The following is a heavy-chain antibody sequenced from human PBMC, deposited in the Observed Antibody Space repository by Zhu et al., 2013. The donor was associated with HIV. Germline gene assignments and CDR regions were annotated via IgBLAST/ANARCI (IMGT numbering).Heavy chain of an antibody. J-gene: IGHJ4*02. CDR1: GFNFKTYG. CDR2: INAYNGNT. V-gene: IGHV1-18*01. D-gene: IGHD3-22*01. Sequence: QVQLVQSGAEVRKPGASVKISCKASGFNFKTYGISWLRQAPGQGLEWMGWINAYNGNTNYAQKMQGRVIMTTDTSTSTAYMDLRRLISDDTAVYYCARDGGDTSGYSRGPFDFWGQGLRSPSPQ. CDR3: ARDGGDTSGYSRGPFDF.